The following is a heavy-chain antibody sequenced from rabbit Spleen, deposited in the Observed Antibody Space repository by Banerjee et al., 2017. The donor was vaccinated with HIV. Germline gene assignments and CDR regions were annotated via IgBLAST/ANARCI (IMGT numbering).Heavy chain of an antibody. CDR2: IDIGSSGFT. CDR1: GLDFSADSY. V-gene: IGHV1S40*01. D-gene: IGHD1-1*01. J-gene: IGHJ6*01. CDR3: ARDTSSSFSSYGMDL. Sequence: QSLEESGGDLVKPGASLTLTCKASGLDFSADSYMCWVRQAPGKGLEWIACIDIGSSGFTYFASWAKGRFTISKTSSTTVTLQMTSLTAADTATYFCARDTSSSFSSYGMDLWGPGTLVTV.